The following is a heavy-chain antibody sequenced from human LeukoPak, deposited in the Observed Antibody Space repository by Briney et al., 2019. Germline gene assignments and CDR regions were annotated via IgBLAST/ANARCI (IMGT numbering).Heavy chain of an antibody. D-gene: IGHD2-2*01. CDR1: GFTFSSYG. CDR2: IRYDGSNK. J-gene: IGHJ4*02. CDR3: AKGNGYCGSTSCYYNY. V-gene: IGHV3-30*02. Sequence: PGGSLRLPCAASGFTFSSYGMHWVRQAPGKGLEWVAFIRYDGSNKYYADSVKGRFTISRDNSKNTLYLQMNSLRAEDTAVYYCAKGNGYCGSTSCYYNYWGQGTLVTVSS.